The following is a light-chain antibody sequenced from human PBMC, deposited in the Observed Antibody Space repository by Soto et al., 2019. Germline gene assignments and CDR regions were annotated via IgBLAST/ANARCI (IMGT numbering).Light chain of an antibody. CDR1: QSVSSY. CDR3: QQRSNWPLVT. J-gene: IGKJ5*01. Sequence: EIVLTQSPATLSLSPGERATLSCRASQSVSSYLAWYQQKPRQAPRLLIYDASNRATGIPARFSGSGSGTDFTLTISSLEPEDFAVYYCQQRSNWPLVTFGQGTRLEIK. CDR2: DAS. V-gene: IGKV3-11*01.